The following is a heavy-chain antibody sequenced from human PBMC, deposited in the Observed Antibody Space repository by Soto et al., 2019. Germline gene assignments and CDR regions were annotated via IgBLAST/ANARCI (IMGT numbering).Heavy chain of an antibody. Sequence: GGSLRLSCAASGFTFSDHYMDWVRQAPGKGLEWVGRARDKANGYTTAYAASVKGRFTVSRDDSKNSVYLQMNGLKIEDTAVYHCVKVRKPTLPVIDYWGQGTLVTVSS. V-gene: IGHV3-72*01. CDR3: VKVRKPTLPVIDY. CDR1: GFTFSDHY. D-gene: IGHD2-15*01. CDR2: ARDKANGYTT. J-gene: IGHJ4*02.